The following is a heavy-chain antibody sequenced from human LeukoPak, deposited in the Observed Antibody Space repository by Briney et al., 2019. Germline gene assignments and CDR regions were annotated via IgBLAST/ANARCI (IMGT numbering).Heavy chain of an antibody. CDR3: ARGLAPRGAYYFDY. Sequence: PGRSLRLSCAASGFTFSSYGMHWVRQAPGKGLEWVAVIWYDGSNKYYADSVKGRFTISRDNSKNTLYLQMNSLRAEDTAVYYCARGLAPRGAYYFDYWGQGTLVTVSS. V-gene: IGHV3-33*01. J-gene: IGHJ4*02. D-gene: IGHD3-9*01. CDR1: GFTFSSYG. CDR2: IWYDGSNK.